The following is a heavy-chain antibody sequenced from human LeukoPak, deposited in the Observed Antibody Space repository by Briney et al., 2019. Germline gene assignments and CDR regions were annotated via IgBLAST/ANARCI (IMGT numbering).Heavy chain of an antibody. CDR3: ARTYYYDSSAPKGAFDI. J-gene: IGHJ3*02. Sequence: SETLSLTCTVSGGSISSYYWSWIRQPPGKGLEWIGYIYYSGTTNYNPSLKSRVTISVDTSKNQFSLKLSSVTAADTAVYYCARTYYYDSSAPKGAFDIWGQGTMVTVSS. CDR1: GGSISSYY. V-gene: IGHV4-59*01. CDR2: IYYSGTT. D-gene: IGHD3-22*01.